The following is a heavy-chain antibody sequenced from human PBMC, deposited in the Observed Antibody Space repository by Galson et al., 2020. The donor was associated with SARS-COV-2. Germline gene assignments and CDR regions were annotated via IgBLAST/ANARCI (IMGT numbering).Heavy chain of an antibody. Sequence: GESLKISCAASGFTFSTYAMHWVRQAPGKGLEWVAVISFDGRNKYYADSVKGRFTISRDNSKNTLDLQMNSLRPEDTALYFWARPYTGSYTSRFDPWGRGTLVTVSS. J-gene: IGHJ5*02. V-gene: IGHV3-30*04. CDR3: ARPYTGSYTSRFDP. CDR2: ISFDGRNK. D-gene: IGHD1-26*01. CDR1: GFTFSTYA.